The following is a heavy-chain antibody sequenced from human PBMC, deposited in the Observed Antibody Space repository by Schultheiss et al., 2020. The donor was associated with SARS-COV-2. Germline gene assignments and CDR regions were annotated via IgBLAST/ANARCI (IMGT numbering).Heavy chain of an antibody. Sequence: SETLSLTCTVSGGSISSYYWSWIRQPAGKGLEWIGRIYTSGSTYYNPSLKSRVTISVDTSKNQFSLKLSSVTAADTAVYYCARDLQLGYYYYYMDVWGKGTTVTVSS. V-gene: IGHV4-4*07. CDR1: GGSISSYY. D-gene: IGHD6-6*01. CDR3: ARDLQLGYYYYYMDV. J-gene: IGHJ6*03. CDR2: IYTSGST.